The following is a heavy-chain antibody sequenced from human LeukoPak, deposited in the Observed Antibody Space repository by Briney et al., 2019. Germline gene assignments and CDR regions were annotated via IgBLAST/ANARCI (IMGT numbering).Heavy chain of an antibody. V-gene: IGHV2-5*02. D-gene: IGHD3-22*01. CDR1: GFSLHTRGVA. Sequence: SGPTLVNPTQTLTLTCTFSGFSLHTRGVAVGWIRQPPGRALEWLALIYWDDDRRYSPSLKSRLTITKDTSKNQVVLTMTNMDPVDTATYFCAHRKNYYDSSVFDNWGQGTLVTVSS. CDR2: IYWDDDR. CDR3: AHRKNYYDSSVFDN. J-gene: IGHJ4*02.